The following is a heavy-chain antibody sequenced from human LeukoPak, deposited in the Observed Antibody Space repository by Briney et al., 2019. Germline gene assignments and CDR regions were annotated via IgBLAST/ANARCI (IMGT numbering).Heavy chain of an antibody. CDR1: GFTFSSYG. V-gene: IGHV3-30*02. CDR3: AKDVEDIVVVLAAIVHWFDP. J-gene: IGHJ5*02. CDR2: IRYDGSNK. Sequence: GGSLRLSCAASGFTFSSYGMHWVRQAPGKGLEWVAFIRYDGSNKYYADSVKGRFTISRDNSKNTLYLQMNSLRAEDTAVYYCAKDVEDIVVVLAAIVHWFDPWGQGTLVTVSS. D-gene: IGHD2-2*01.